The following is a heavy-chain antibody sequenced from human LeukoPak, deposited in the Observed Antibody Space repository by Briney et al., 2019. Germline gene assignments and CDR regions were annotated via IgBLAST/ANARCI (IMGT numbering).Heavy chain of an antibody. CDR1: GFTFDDYA. V-gene: IGHV3-9*01. CDR2: ISWNSGSI. J-gene: IGHJ4*02. CDR3: AKGGPSSGWYDGSFDY. D-gene: IGHD6-19*01. Sequence: GGSLRLSCAASGFTFDDYAMHWVRQAPGKGLEWVSGISWNSGSIGYADSVKGRFAISRDNAKNSLYLQMNSLRAEDTALYYCAKGGPSSGWYDGSFDYWGQGTLVTVSS.